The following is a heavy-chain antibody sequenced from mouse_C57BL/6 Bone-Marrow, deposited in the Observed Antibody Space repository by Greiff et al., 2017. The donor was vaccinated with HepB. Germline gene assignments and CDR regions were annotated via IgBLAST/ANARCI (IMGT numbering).Heavy chain of an antibody. Sequence: VKLVESGPGLVAPSQRLSITCTVSGFSLTSYGVDWVRQSPGKGLEWLGVIWGVGSTNYNTALKSRLSTSKDNSKSQVFLKMNSLQTDDTAMYYCARKHTNYYAMDYWGKGTSVTVSS. CDR2: IWGVGST. CDR1: GFSLTSYG. D-gene: IGHD5-1-1*01. J-gene: IGHJ4*01. V-gene: IGHV2-6*01. CDR3: ARKHTNYYAMDY.